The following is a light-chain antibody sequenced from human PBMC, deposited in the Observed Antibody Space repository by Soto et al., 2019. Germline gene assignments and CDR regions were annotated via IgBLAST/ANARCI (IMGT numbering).Light chain of an antibody. CDR2: TAS. V-gene: IGKV3-15*01. Sequence: EIVMTQSPATLSVSPGERVTLSCRASENINRNLVWYQKRPGQAPRLVIYTASTRATGIPARFSGSGSGTDFTLTISGLQSEDLAVYYCQQCHNWPRTFGLGTKVEIK. CDR1: ENINRN. J-gene: IGKJ1*01. CDR3: QQCHNWPRT.